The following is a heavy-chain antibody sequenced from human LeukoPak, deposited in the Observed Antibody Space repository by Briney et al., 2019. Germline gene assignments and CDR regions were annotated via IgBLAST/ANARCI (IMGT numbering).Heavy chain of an antibody. CDR3: AKDGLPGQVAGRFDY. CDR2: ISGSGGST. V-gene: IGHV3-23*01. Sequence: PGGSLRLSCAASGFTFSSYAMSWVRQAPGKGLEWVSAISGSGGSTYYADSGKGRFAIFRDYSKNTLYLQVNSLGAEDTAVYYCAKDGLPGQVAGRFDYWGQGTLVTVSS. CDR1: GFTFSSYA. D-gene: IGHD5-12*01. J-gene: IGHJ4*02.